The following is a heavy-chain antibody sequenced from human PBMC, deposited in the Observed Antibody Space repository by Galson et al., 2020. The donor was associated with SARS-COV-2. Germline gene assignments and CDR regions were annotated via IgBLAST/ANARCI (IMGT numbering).Heavy chain of an antibody. D-gene: IGHD2-2*01. V-gene: IGHV4-39*07. J-gene: IGHJ4*02. CDR3: ARSSDGVPAATFDY. CDR1: GGSISSSSYY. Sequence: SETLSLTCTVSGGSISSSSYYWGWIRQPPGKGLEWIGSIYYSGSTYYNPSLKSRVTISVDTSKNQFSLKLSSVTAADTAVYYCARSSDGVPAATFDYWGQGTLVTVSS. CDR2: IYYSGST.